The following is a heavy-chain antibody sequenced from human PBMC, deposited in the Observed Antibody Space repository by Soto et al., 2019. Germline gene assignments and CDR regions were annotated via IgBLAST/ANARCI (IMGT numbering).Heavy chain of an antibody. V-gene: IGHV3-21*01. CDR1: GFTFTRYS. J-gene: IGHJ4*02. CDR2: ISSTTNYI. Sequence: EVQLVESGGGRVKPGGSLRLSCAASGFTFTRYSMNWVRQAPGKGLEWVSSISSTTNYIYYADSMKGRFTVSRDNAKNSVYLEMNSLSAEDTAVYYCARESEDLTSNFDYWGQGTLVTVSS. CDR3: ARESEDLTSNFDY.